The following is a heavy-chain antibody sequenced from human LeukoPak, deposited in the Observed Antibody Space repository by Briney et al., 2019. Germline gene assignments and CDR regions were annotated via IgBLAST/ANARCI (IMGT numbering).Heavy chain of an antibody. CDR2: MRHDGSET. V-gene: IGHV3-7*01. CDR1: GFTFSSYW. CDR3: ARDETYDYESNGYLDF. J-gene: IGHJ4*02. D-gene: IGHD3-22*01. Sequence: GGSLRLSCAASGFTFSSYWMSWVRQAPGKGLEWVANMRHDGSETYYVDSLRGRFTISRDNAKNLVYLQMSSLRAEDTAIYYCARDETYDYESNGYLDFWGQGTVVTVSS.